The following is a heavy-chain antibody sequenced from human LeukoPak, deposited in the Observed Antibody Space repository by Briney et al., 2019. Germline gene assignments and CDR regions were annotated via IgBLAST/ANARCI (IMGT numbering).Heavy chain of an antibody. J-gene: IGHJ4*02. D-gene: IGHD3-10*01. V-gene: IGHV3-74*01. CDR1: GLTFNSYW. Sequence: PGGSLRLSCAASGLTFNSYWMHWVRQVPGKGLVWVSRINSDGSRTNYVDSAKGRFTISRDNAKNTLFLQMNSLGAEDSAVYYCARGNFYSGSGSSPLDYWGQGTLVTVSS. CDR2: INSDGSRT. CDR3: ARGNFYSGSGSSPLDY.